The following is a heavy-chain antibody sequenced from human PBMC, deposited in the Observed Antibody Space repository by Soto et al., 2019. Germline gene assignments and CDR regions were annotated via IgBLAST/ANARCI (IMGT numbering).Heavy chain of an antibody. CDR3: AIYTSMGMDV. Sequence: QVQLVQSGAEVTKPGSSVKVSCKASGGTFSSYTISWVRHAPVQGLEWMGRIIPNLGIANYAQKCQGRVTITSDKSTSTAYMELISLRSEDTAVYYCAIYTSMGMDVWGQGTTVTVSS. V-gene: IGHV1-69*02. D-gene: IGHD2-2*02. CDR2: IIPNLGIA. CDR1: GGTFSSYT. J-gene: IGHJ6*02.